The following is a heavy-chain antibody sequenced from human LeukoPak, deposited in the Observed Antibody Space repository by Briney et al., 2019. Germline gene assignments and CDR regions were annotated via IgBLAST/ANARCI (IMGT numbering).Heavy chain of an antibody. Sequence: GGSLRLSCAASGFTVSSNYMSWVRQAPGKGLEWVSVIYSGGSTYYADSVKGRFTISRDNSKNTLYLQMNSLRAEDTAVYYCAKDGYSSGWYPPPPRPPDYWGQGTLVTVSS. V-gene: IGHV3-66*01. CDR3: AKDGYSSGWYPPPPRPPDY. CDR2: IYSGGST. CDR1: GFTVSSNY. D-gene: IGHD6-19*01. J-gene: IGHJ4*02.